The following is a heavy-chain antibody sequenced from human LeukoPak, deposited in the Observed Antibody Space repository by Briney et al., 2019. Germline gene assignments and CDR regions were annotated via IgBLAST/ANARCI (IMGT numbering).Heavy chain of an antibody. CDR1: GGSISSSSYY. Sequence: SETLSLTCTVSGGSISSSSYYWGWIRQPPGKGLEWIGIIYYSGITSYNPSLKSRVTISVDTSKNQFSLKLSSVTAADTAVYYCARDGGYGSGSSYYNYWGQGTLVTVS. V-gene: IGHV4-39*07. CDR2: IYYSGIT. CDR3: ARDGGYGSGSSYYNY. J-gene: IGHJ4*02. D-gene: IGHD3-10*01.